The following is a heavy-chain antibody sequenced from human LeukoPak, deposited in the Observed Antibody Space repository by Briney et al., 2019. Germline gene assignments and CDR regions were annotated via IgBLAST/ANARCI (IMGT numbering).Heavy chain of an antibody. D-gene: IGHD2/OR15-2a*01. CDR1: GFTFSSYA. CDR2: ISGSGDST. J-gene: IGHJ4*02. V-gene: IGHV3-23*01. CDR3: AKTPHVLRGGHYYFDY. Sequence: PGGSLRLSCAASGFTFSSYAMNWVRQAPGKGLEWVSAISGSGDSTYYADSVKGRFTISRDNSKNTLYLQMDSLRAEDTAIYYCAKTPHVLRGGHYYFDYWGQGTLVTVSS.